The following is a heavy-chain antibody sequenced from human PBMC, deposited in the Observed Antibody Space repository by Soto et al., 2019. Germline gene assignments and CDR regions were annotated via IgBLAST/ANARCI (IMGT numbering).Heavy chain of an antibody. CDR1: GGSISSSSYY. CDR3: ARHLSSWSGQNRRSMTYFDY. D-gene: IGHD3-22*01. J-gene: IGHJ4*02. V-gene: IGHV4-39*01. CDR2: IYYSGST. Sequence: LSLTCTVSGGSISSSSYYWGWMRQPPGKGLEWIGSIYYSGSTYYNPSLKSRVTISVDTSKNQFSLKLSSVTAADTAVYYCARHLSSWSGQNRRSMTYFDYWGQGTLVTVSS.